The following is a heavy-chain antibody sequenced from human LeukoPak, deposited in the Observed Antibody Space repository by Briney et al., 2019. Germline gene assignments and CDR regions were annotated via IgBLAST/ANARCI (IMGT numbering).Heavy chain of an antibody. CDR2: IDNGGSNT. CDR3: ASGPPVFDL. Sequence: GGSLRLSCAASGFTFSTYWMHWVRQAPGKGLVWVSRIDNGGSNTLYADSVRGRFTISRDNAKNTLYLQMNSLRAEDTAVYYCASGPPVFDLWGQGTLVTVSS. CDR1: GFTFSTYW. J-gene: IGHJ4*02. V-gene: IGHV3-74*01.